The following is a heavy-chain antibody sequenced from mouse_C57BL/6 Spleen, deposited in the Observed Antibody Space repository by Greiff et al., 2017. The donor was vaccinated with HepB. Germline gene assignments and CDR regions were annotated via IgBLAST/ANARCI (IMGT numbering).Heavy chain of an antibody. D-gene: IGHD2-5*01. J-gene: IGHJ2*01. CDR3: ARHGEWDYSNYDYFDY. V-gene: IGHV1-62-2*01. CDR1: GYTFTEYT. Sequence: QVQLQQSGAELVKPGASVKLSCKASGYTFTEYTIHWVKQRSGQGLEWIGWFYPGSGSIKYNEKFKDKATSTADKSSSTVYMELSRLTSEDSAVYFCARHGEWDYSNYDYFDYWGQGTTLTVSS. CDR2: FYPGSGSI.